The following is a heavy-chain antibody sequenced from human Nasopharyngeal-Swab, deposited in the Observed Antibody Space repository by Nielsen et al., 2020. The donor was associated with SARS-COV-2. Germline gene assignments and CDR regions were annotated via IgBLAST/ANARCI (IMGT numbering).Heavy chain of an antibody. J-gene: IGHJ3*02. Sequence: ASVKVSCKASGYTIAAYGMYWVRQAPGQGLEWGGWINAGNGDTKYSEKFQGRLTITRDISASTAYMELSSLTSEDTAVYYCARDDFTSTAFDIWGQRTMVTVSS. CDR1: GYTIAAYG. CDR3: ARDDFTSTAFDI. CDR2: INAGNGDT. V-gene: IGHV1-3*01.